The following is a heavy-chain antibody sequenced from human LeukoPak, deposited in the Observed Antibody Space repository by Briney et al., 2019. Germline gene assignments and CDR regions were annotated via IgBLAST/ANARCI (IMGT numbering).Heavy chain of an antibody. V-gene: IGHV3-21*01. CDR3: ARGRVVSDDALDI. D-gene: IGHD3-3*01. CDR2: ISTGSTYL. CDR1: GFXVSAYS. Sequence: GGSLRLSCAASGFXVSAYSINWVRQAPGKGLEWGSFISTGSTYLNYADSVRGRFTISRDNAKNSLFLEMNSLRAEDTAVYYCARGRVVSDDALDIWGQGTVVTVSS. J-gene: IGHJ3*02.